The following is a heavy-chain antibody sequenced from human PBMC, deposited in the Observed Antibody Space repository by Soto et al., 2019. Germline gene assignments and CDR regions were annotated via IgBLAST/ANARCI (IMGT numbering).Heavy chain of an antibody. CDR1: GFTFSSYA. V-gene: IGHV3-23*01. D-gene: IGHD6-19*01. Sequence: PGGSLRLSSAASGFTFSSYAMSWVRQAPGKGLEWVSAISGSGGSTYYADSVKGRFTISRDNSKNTLYLQMNSLRAEDTAVYYCAKDMSIAVAGTSQHWGQGTLVTVSS. J-gene: IGHJ1*01. CDR3: AKDMSIAVAGTSQH. CDR2: ISGSGGST.